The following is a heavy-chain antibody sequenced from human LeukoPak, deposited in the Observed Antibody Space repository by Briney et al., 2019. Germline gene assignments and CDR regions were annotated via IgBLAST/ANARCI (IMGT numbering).Heavy chain of an antibody. CDR1: GFTFSDYY. CDR2: ISGSGGRT. Sequence: PGGSLRLSCAASGFTFSDYYMSRVRQAPGKGLEWVSGISGSGGRTFYGDSVKGRFTISRDNSKDTLYLQMDSLGVEDTALYYCAKDWDYGGTSHFDYWGQGTLVTVSS. J-gene: IGHJ4*02. V-gene: IGHV3-23*01. D-gene: IGHD4/OR15-4a*01. CDR3: AKDWDYGGTSHFDY.